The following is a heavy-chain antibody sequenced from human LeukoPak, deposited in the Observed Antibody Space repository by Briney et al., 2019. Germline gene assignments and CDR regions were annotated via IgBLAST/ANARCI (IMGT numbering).Heavy chain of an antibody. Sequence: SDTLSLTCTVSGGSISNNNYYWAWIRQPPGKGLECIGSIYYSGGPFYNPSLKSRVTISVDTSRTQFSLNLNSVTASDTAVYCCARHSSVCYDFDYWGQGTLVTVSS. CDR1: GGSISNNNYY. J-gene: IGHJ4*02. V-gene: IGHV4-39*01. CDR2: IYYSGGP. CDR3: ARHSSVCYDFDY. D-gene: IGHD3-16*01.